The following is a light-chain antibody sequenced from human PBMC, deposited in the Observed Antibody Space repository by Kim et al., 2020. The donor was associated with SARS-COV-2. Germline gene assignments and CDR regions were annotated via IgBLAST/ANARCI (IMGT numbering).Light chain of an antibody. V-gene: IGKV3-15*01. CDR2: GSS. CDR1: QSVRTN. CDR3: QQYNTWPYT. Sequence: EIVMTQSPASLSLSPGESGTLSCRASQSVRTNLAWYQQGPGQAPRPLFHGSSTRANDLPARFRGSGSGTEFTLTISSLQTEDFAVYYCQQYNTWPYTFGQGTKLEI. J-gene: IGKJ2*01.